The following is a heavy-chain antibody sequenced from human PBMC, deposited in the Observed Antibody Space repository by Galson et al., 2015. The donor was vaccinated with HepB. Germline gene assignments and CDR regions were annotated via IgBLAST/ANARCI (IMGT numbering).Heavy chain of an antibody. Sequence: SVKVSCKASGGTFSSYAISWVRQAPGQGLEWMGGIIPIFGTANYAQKFQGRVTITADESTSTAYMELSSLRSEDTAVYYCARRYYDILTGYYSYFDYWGQGTLVTVSS. CDR3: ARRYYDILTGYYSYFDY. CDR1: GGTFSSYA. J-gene: IGHJ4*02. V-gene: IGHV1-69*13. CDR2: IIPIFGTA. D-gene: IGHD3-9*01.